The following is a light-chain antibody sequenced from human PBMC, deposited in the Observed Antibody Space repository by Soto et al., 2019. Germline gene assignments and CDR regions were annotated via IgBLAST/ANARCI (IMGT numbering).Light chain of an antibody. CDR1: QSLLHSNGYNY. CDR2: MAF. Sequence: DIVMTQSPLSLPVSPGEPASISCRTSQSLLHSNGYNYLDWYLQKPGQSPQLLIYMAFNRASGVPDRFSGSGSGTDFTLEISRVEAEDVGVYYCMQALQTPWTFGQGTKVDIK. V-gene: IGKV2-28*01. J-gene: IGKJ1*01. CDR3: MQALQTPWT.